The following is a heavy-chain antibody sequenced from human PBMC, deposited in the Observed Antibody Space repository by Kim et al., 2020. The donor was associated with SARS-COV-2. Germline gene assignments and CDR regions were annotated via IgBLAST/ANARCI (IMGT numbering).Heavy chain of an antibody. V-gene: IGHV3-21*01. Sequence: GGSLRLSCAASGFSFTNSDMNWVRQAPGKGLEWISTITHTSRDIYYADSVKGRFTISRDNAKNLLYLQMSSLRAEDTAVYCCARNFQGWGQGTLVTVSS. CDR1: GFSFTNSD. J-gene: IGHJ1*01. CDR2: ITHTSRDI. CDR3: ARNFQG.